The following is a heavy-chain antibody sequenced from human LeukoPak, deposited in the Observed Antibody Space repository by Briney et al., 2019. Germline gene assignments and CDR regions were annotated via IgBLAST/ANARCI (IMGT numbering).Heavy chain of an antibody. Sequence: KPGGSLRLSCAASGFTFSSYSMNWVRQAPGKGLEWVSSISSSSSYIYYADSVKGRFTISRDNAKNSLYLQMNSLRAEDTAVYYCARDQESGYYGSGGGFDYWGQGTLVTVSS. J-gene: IGHJ4*02. V-gene: IGHV3-21*01. CDR1: GFTFSSYS. CDR2: ISSSSSYI. D-gene: IGHD3-10*01. CDR3: ARDQESGYYGSGGGFDY.